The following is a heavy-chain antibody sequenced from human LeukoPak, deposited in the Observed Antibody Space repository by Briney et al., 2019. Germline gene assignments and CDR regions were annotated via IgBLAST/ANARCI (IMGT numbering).Heavy chain of an antibody. D-gene: IGHD3-10*01. V-gene: IGHV4-39*01. Sequence: SETLSLTCTVSGGSISISSYYWGWIRQPPGKGLEWIGSIYYSGSSYYNSSLKSRVTISVDTSKNQFSLKLSSVTAADTAVYYCASMRAGSYFDYWGQGTLVTVSS. CDR2: IYYSGSS. CDR1: GGSISISSYY. J-gene: IGHJ4*02. CDR3: ASMRAGSYFDY.